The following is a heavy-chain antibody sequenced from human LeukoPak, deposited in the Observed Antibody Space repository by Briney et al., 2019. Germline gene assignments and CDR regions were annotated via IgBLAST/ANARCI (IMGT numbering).Heavy chain of an antibody. CDR2: ISWNSGSI. V-gene: IGHV3-9*03. CDR1: GFTFDDYA. Sequence: GGSLRLSCAASGFTFDDYAMHWVRQAPGKGLEWVSGISWNSGSIGYAASVRGRFTISRDNAKNSLYLQMNSLRAEGMALYYCAKSYGDYALDYWGQGTLVTVSS. D-gene: IGHD4-17*01. J-gene: IGHJ4*02. CDR3: AKSYGDYALDY.